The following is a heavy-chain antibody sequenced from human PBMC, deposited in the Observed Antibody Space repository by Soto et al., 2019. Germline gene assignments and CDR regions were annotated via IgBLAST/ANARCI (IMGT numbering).Heavy chain of an antibody. CDR1: DFTITNAW. V-gene: IGHV3-15*07. Sequence: EVQLVESGGGLVKPGGSLRLSCAASDFTITNAWMNWVRQAPGKGLEWVGRIKTKAEGGATDYAAPLKGRFTISRDDSRNTLFLQMNSLKTEDTAVYFCTTGSVEGVRGQGATVTVSS. J-gene: IGHJ6*02. CDR2: IKTKAEGGAT. D-gene: IGHD2-15*01. CDR3: TTGSVEGV.